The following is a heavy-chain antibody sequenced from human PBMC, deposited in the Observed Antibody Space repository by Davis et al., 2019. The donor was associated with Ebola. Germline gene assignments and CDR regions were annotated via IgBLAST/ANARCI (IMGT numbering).Heavy chain of an antibody. CDR1: GITFSNSA. V-gene: IGHV3-23*01. CDR3: AKGGSIVGAFDY. CDR2: ISSSGGST. J-gene: IGHJ4*02. D-gene: IGHD1-26*01. Sequence: GESLKISCEASGITFSNSAMSWVRQAPGKGLEWVSTISSSGGSTYYADSVKGRFTISRDNAQKTLFLQVNSLRTEDTAVYYCAKGGSIVGAFDYWGQGTLVTVSP.